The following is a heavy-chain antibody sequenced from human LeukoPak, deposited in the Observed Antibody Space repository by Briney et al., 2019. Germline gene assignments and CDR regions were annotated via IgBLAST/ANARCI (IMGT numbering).Heavy chain of an antibody. Sequence: SVKVSCKASGGTFSSYAISWVRQAPGQGLEWMGGIIPIFGTANYAQKFQGRVTITADESTSTAYMELSSLRSEDTAVYYCARGGSSHCSSTSCSGSWFDPWGQGTLVTVSS. CDR1: GGTFSSYA. D-gene: IGHD2-2*01. V-gene: IGHV1-69*13. CDR3: ARGGSSHCSSTSCSGSWFDP. J-gene: IGHJ5*02. CDR2: IIPIFGTA.